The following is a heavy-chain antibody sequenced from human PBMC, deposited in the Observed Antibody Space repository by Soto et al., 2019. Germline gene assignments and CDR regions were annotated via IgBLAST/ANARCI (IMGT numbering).Heavy chain of an antibody. V-gene: IGHV4-34*01. D-gene: IGHD6-13*01. CDR3: ARGRMGFSCSCYVD. Sequence: PSETLSLTCAVYGGSFSGYYWTWIRQPPGKGLEWIGEINDSGGTDYNPSLKSRVTISLDTSKNQLSLKLSSVTAADTAVYYCARGRMGFSCSCYVDWGQGTLVTVSS. CDR2: INDSGGT. CDR1: GGSFSGYY. J-gene: IGHJ4*02.